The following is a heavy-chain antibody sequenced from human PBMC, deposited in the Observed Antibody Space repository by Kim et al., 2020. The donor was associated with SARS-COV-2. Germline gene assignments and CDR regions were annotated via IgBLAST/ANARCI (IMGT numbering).Heavy chain of an antibody. CDR3: ARHGAYYGSGSYYTNAFDI. J-gene: IGHJ3*02. Sequence: SETLSLTCTVSGGSISSSSYYWGWIRQPPGTGLEWIGSIYYSGSTYYNPSLKSRVTISVDTSKNQFSLKLSSVTAADTAVYYCARHGAYYGSGSYYTNAFDIWGQGTMVTVSS. V-gene: IGHV4-39*01. D-gene: IGHD3-10*01. CDR2: IYYSGST. CDR1: GGSISSSSYY.